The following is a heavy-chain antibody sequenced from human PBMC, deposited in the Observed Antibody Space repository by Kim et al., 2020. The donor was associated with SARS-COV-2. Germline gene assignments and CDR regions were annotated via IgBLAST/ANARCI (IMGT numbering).Heavy chain of an antibody. D-gene: IGHD1-26*01. CDR1: GFTFSSYA. CDR2: ISGDDT. V-gene: IGHV3-23*01. Sequence: GGSLRLSCAASGFTFSSYAMGWVRQAPGKGLEWVSAISGDDTFYADSVKGRFTISRDNCKNTLYLQMDSLRAEDTAVYYCAKGAPEVRLTDYWGQGTLVTVSS. J-gene: IGHJ4*02. CDR3: AKGAPEVRLTDY.